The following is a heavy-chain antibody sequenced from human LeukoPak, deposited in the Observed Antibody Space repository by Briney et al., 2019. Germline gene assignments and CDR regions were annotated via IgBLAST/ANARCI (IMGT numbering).Heavy chain of an antibody. CDR1: GYTFTSYD. CDR2: MNPNSGSK. D-gene: IGHD5-12*01. J-gene: IGHJ4*02. V-gene: IGHV1-8*03. Sequence: ASVKVSCKASGYTFTSYDINWVGQATGQGLEWMGWMNPNSGSKGYAQKFQGRVTITRNTSISTAYMELSGLRSEDTAVYYCARGRSTGYPYYFEYWGQGTLVTVSS. CDR3: ARGRSTGYPYYFEY.